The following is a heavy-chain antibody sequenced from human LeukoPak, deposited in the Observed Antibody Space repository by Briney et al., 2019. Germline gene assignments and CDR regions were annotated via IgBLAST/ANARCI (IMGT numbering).Heavy chain of an antibody. CDR1: GFTFSSYA. Sequence: PGGSLRLSCAASGFTFSSYAMHWVRQAPGKGLEWVAVISYDGSNKYYADSVKGRLTISRDNSKNTLYLQMNSLRAEDTAVYYCARERGYSGYVIYGMDVWGQGTTVTVSS. CDR3: ARERGYSGYVIYGMDV. V-gene: IGHV3-30*04. CDR2: ISYDGSNK. D-gene: IGHD5-12*01. J-gene: IGHJ6*02.